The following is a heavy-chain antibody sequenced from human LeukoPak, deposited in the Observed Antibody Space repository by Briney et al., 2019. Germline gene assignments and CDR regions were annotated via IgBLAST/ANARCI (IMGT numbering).Heavy chain of an antibody. D-gene: IGHD3-10*01. CDR2: IYHSGST. Sequence: PSETLSLTCAVSGYSISSGYYWGWIRQPPGKGLGWIGSIYHSGSTYYNPSLKSRVTISVDTSKNQFSLKLSSVTAADTAVYYCARTGVLLWFGELLYYFDYWGQGTLVTVSS. CDR3: ARTGVLLWFGELLYYFDY. CDR1: GYSISSGYY. J-gene: IGHJ4*02. V-gene: IGHV4-38-2*01.